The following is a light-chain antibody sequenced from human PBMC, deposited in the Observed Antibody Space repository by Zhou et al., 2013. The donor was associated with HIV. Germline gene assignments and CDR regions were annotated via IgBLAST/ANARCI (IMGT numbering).Light chain of an antibody. J-gene: IGKJ3*01. V-gene: IGKV3-11*01. CDR1: QSVSSY. CDR3: QQRTNWPRFT. CDR2: DAS. Sequence: EIVLTQSPATLSLTPGETATLSCRASQSVSSYLAWYQQKPGQPPRLLIYDASNRATGIPARFSGSGSGTDFTLTISSLQPEDFAVYYCQQRTNWPRFTFGPGTKVDIK.